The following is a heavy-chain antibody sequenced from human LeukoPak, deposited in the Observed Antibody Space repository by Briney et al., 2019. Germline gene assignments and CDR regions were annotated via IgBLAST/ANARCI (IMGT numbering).Heavy chain of an antibody. V-gene: IGHV3-23*01. J-gene: IGHJ6*02. CDR3: AKGSGWRYYYGMDV. D-gene: IGHD6-19*01. CDR2: ISGSGGST. CDR1: GFTFSSYA. Sequence: GSLRLSCAASGFTFSSYAMSWVRQAPGKGLEWVSAISGSGGSTYYADSVKGRFTISRDNSKNTLYLQMNSLRAEDTAVYYCAKGSGWRYYYGMDVWGQGTTVTVSS.